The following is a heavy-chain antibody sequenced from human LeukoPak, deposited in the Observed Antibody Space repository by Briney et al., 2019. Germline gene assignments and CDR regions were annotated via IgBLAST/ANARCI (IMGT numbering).Heavy chain of an antibody. Sequence: ASVKVSCKAPGYTFTGYYMHWVRQAPGQGLEWMGWINPNSGGTNYAQKFQGRVTMTRDTSISTAYMELSRLRSDDTAVYYCARDWGLAAAGYFDYWGQGTLVTVSS. CDR1: GYTFTGYY. D-gene: IGHD6-13*01. V-gene: IGHV1-2*02. J-gene: IGHJ4*02. CDR2: INPNSGGT. CDR3: ARDWGLAAAGYFDY.